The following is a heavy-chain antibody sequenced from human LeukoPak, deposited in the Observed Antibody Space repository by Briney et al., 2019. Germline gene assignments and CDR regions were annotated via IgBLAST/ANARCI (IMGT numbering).Heavy chain of an antibody. J-gene: IGHJ4*02. CDR1: GYTFTSYG. D-gene: IGHD6-13*01. V-gene: IGHV1-18*01. Sequence: GASVKVSCKASGYTFTSYGISWVRQAPGQGLEWMGWISAYSGNTNYAQKLQGRVTMTTDTSTSTAYMELRSLRSDDTAVYYCARELSRKIKSIAAAEDYWGREPWSPSPQ. CDR2: ISAYSGNT. CDR3: ARELSRKIKSIAAAEDY.